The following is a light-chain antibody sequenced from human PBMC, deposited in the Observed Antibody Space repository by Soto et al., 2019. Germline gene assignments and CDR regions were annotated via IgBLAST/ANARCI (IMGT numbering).Light chain of an antibody. CDR1: QTISTW. V-gene: IGKV1-5*03. CDR2: KAS. CDR3: QQYSSYRT. Sequence: DIRMTQSPSTLSASMGDRVTITCRASQTISTWLAWYQQKPGKAPKLLIYKASNLESGVPSRFGGSGSGTEFTLTISSLQPDDSATYYCQQYSSYRTFGQGTKVEVK. J-gene: IGKJ1*01.